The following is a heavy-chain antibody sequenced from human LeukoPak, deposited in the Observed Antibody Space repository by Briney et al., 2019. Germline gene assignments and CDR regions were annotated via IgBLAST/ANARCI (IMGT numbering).Heavy chain of an antibody. CDR1: GGSFSGYY. CDR2: INHSGST. J-gene: IGHJ4*02. D-gene: IGHD3-3*01. Sequence: SETLSLTCAVYGGSFSGYYWSWIRQPPGKGLEWIGEINHSGSTNYNPSLKSRVTISVDTSKNQFSLKLSSVTAADTAVYYCARRRRWSADYDFWSGYLFDYWGQGTLVTVSS. CDR3: ARRRRWSADYDFWSGYLFDY. V-gene: IGHV4-34*01.